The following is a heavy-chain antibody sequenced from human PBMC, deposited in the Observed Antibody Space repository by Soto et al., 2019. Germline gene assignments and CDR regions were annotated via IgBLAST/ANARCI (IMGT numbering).Heavy chain of an antibody. CDR1: GFTFSSYG. CDR2: ISYDGSNK. D-gene: IGHD3-3*01. CDR3: AKGPFLEWLLGEVYFDY. Sequence: PVGSLRLSCAASGFTFSSYGMHWVRQAPGKGLEWAAVISYDGSNKYYADSVKGRFTISRDNSKNTLYLQMNSLRAEDTAVYYCAKGPFLEWLLGEVYFDYWGQGTLVTVS. J-gene: IGHJ4*02. V-gene: IGHV3-30*18.